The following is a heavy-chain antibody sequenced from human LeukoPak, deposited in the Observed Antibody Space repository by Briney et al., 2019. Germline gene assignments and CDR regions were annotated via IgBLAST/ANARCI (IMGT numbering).Heavy chain of an antibody. CDR3: ALLQGYCSSTSCYAYYYYGMDV. Sequence: GASVKVSCKASGYTFTGYYMHWVRQAPGQGLEWMGWINPNGGGTNYAQKFQGRVTMTRDTSISTAYMELSRLRSDDTAVYYCALLQGYCSSTSCYAYYYYGMDVWGQGTTVTVSS. D-gene: IGHD2-2*01. V-gene: IGHV1-2*02. CDR1: GYTFTGYY. CDR2: INPNGGGT. J-gene: IGHJ6*02.